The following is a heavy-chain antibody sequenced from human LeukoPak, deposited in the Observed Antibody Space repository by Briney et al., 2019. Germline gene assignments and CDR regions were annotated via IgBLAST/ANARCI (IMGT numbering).Heavy chain of an antibody. CDR1: GYTFTSYG. CDR3: ARDIGRYSGSPCAFDI. Sequence: GASVKVSCKASGYTFTSYGISWVRQAPGQGLEWMGWISAYNGNTNYAQKLQGRVTMTTDTSTSTAYMELRSLRSDGTAVYYCARDIGRYSGSPCAFDIWGQGTMVTVSS. D-gene: IGHD1-26*01. V-gene: IGHV1-18*01. CDR2: ISAYNGNT. J-gene: IGHJ3*02.